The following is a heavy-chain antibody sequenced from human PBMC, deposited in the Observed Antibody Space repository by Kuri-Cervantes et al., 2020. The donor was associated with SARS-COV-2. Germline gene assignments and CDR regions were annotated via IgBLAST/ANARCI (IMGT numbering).Heavy chain of an antibody. CDR2: INPNSGGT. V-gene: IGHV1-2*04. D-gene: IGHD3-16*02. J-gene: IGHJ3*02. Sequence: ASVKVSCKASGYSFNDYYIHWVRQAPGQGLEWMGWINPNSGGTNSAQKFQVWVIMTRDTSISTAHMELSRLRSDDTAVYYCARGPSWGYFWGTYRGGWDSFDIWGQGTMVTVSS. CDR1: GYSFNDYY. CDR3: ARGPSWGYFWGTYRGGWDSFDI.